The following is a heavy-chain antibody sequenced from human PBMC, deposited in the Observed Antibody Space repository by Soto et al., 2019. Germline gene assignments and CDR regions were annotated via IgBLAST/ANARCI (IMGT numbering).Heavy chain of an antibody. V-gene: IGHV1-69*01. Sequence: QVQLVQSGAEVKKPGSSVKVSCKASGGTFSSYAISWVRQAPGQGLEWMGGIIPIFGTANYAQKFQGRVTITADESTSTAYMELSSLRSEDTAVYYCARDKAGYFSSTSCYGRMGWFDPWGQGTLVTVSS. CDR1: GGTFSSYA. D-gene: IGHD2-2*01. J-gene: IGHJ5*02. CDR3: ARDKAGYFSSTSCYGRMGWFDP. CDR2: IIPIFGTA.